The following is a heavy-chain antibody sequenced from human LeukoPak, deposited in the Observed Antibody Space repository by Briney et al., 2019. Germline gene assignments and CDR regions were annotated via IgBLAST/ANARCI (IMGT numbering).Heavy chain of an antibody. CDR1: GFTFSSYA. V-gene: IGHV3-23*05. CDR2: IYDSGTT. J-gene: IGHJ4*02. Sequence: PGGSLRLSCAASGFTFSSYAMSWVRQAPGKGLEWVSVIYDSGTTYYADSVKGRFLIFRDTSKNTVDLQMNSLRVEDTAVYYCGGRGSGGGYAYWGKETLVTVSS. D-gene: IGHD2-15*01. CDR3: GGRGSGGGYAY.